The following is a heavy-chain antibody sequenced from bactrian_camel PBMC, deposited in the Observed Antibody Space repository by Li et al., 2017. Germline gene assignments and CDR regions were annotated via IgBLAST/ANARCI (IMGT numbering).Heavy chain of an antibody. CDR3: VRDALWLARYYSTNDWAY. V-gene: IGHV3S40*01. J-gene: IGHJ4*01. D-gene: IGHD4*01. CDR2: INSGGGTT. CDR1: GFTFSRYD. Sequence: VQLVESGGGLVQPGGSLRLSCAASGFTFSRYDMSWVRQAPGKGLEWVSRINSGGGTTGYADSVKGRFTISRDNAKNTVYLQMNSLKPEDTAVHYCVRDALWLARYYSTNDWAYWGQGTQVTVS.